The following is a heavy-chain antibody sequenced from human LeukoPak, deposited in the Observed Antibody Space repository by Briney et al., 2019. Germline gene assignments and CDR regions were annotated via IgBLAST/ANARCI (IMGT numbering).Heavy chain of an antibody. J-gene: IGHJ4*02. V-gene: IGHV3-7*01. CDR2: MNLDGSEK. CDR3: SRDATYCTNGVCYTRFDY. D-gene: IGHD2-8*01. CDR1: GFTFTSHW. Sequence: GGSLRLSCAASGFTFTSHWMSWVRQAPGKGLEWVARMNLDGSEKYYVDSVKGRFTISRDNAKTSLYLEMNSLRAEDTAVYYCSRDATYCTNGVCYTRFDYWGQGTLVTVSS.